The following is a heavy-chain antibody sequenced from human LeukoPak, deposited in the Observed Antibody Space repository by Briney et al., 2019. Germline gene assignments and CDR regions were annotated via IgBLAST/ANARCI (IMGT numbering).Heavy chain of an antibody. CDR2: IYYNGGT. CDR3: AREIYGRFDY. J-gene: IGHJ4*02. CDR1: GGSTSSHY. V-gene: IGHV4-59*11. Sequence: SETLSLTCSVFGGSTSSHYWSWIRQPPGKGLEWIGNIYYNGGTKDNPSLKSRVTISVDTSKKQVSLKLSSVTAADTAVYYCAREIYGRFDYWGQGTLVT. D-gene: IGHD4-17*01.